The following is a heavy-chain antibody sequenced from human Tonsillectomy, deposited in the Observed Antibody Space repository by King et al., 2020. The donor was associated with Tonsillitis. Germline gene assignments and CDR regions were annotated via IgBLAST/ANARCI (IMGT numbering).Heavy chain of an antibody. CDR1: GFTFSSYA. CDR3: AKGVLIWFGDLLDFFDY. D-gene: IGHD3-10*01. Sequence: VQLVESGRNLVQPGGSLRLSCAASGFTFSSYAMSWVRQAPGKGLEWVSAISGSGGSTYYADSVKGRFTISRDNSKNTLYLQMNSLRAEDTAVYYCAKGVLIWFGDLLDFFDYWGQGTLVTVSS. CDR2: ISGSGGST. V-gene: IGHV3-23*04. J-gene: IGHJ4*02.